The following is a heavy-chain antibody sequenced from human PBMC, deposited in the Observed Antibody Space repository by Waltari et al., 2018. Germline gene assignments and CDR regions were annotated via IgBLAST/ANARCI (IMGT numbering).Heavy chain of an antibody. V-gene: IGHV3-53*01. CDR2: FYNSATT. Sequence: EVQLVESGGGLIQPGESLRLSCAASGLSVSSDYMSWVRQAPGKGLEWVSVFYNSATTHYADSVEGRFTIARDNSKNTLYLQMNSLRGEDTAVYYCAKGEEWPTVVRHWGQGTLVTVSS. CDR3: AKGEEWPTVVRH. CDR1: GLSVSSDY. D-gene: IGHD3-3*01. J-gene: IGHJ4*02.